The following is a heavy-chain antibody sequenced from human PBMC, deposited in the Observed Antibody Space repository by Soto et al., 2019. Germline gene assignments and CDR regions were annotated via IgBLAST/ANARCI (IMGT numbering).Heavy chain of an antibody. CDR3: ARDVASYDYGDFYGMDV. J-gene: IGHJ6*02. V-gene: IGHV3-49*03. CDR1: GFTFGDYT. Sequence: SLRLSCTASGFTFGDYTMAGLRQAPGGGLEWVSFIRSKAYGGTTEYAASVKGRFTISRDDSKSIAYLQMNRLQSEDTAVYYCARDVASYDYGDFYGMDVWGQGTTVTVSS. CDR2: IRSKAYGGTT. D-gene: IGHD4-17*01.